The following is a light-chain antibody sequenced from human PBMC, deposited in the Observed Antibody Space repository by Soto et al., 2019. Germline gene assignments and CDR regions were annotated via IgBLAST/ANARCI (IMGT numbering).Light chain of an antibody. Sequence: QSALTQPASVSGSPGQSITISCTGTSSDVGGFNYVSWYQQHPCKAPKVMIYDVSSRPSGVSNRFSGSKSGNTASLTISGLQAEYEADYYCNSYTTSGTWVFGGGTKLTVL. CDR1: SSDVGGFNY. J-gene: IGLJ3*02. CDR3: NSYTTSGTWV. CDR2: DVS. V-gene: IGLV2-14*01.